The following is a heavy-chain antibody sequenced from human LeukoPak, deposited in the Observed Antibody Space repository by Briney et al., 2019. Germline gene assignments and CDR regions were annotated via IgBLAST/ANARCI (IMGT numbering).Heavy chain of an antibody. CDR2: IYPGDSDT. CDR3: ARHRQEYYYDSSGYYLDY. J-gene: IGHJ4*02. CDR1: GYSFTSYW. D-gene: IGHD3-22*01. Sequence: GESPQISCQGSGYSFTSYWIGWVRQMPGKGLEWMGIIYPGDSDTRYSPSFQGQVTISADKSISTAYLQWSSLKAPDTAMYYCARHRQEYYYDSSGYYLDYWGQGTLVTVSS. V-gene: IGHV5-51*01.